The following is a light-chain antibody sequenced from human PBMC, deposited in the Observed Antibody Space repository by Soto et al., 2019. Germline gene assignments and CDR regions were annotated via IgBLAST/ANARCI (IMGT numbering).Light chain of an antibody. CDR1: SDDVGGYNY. CDR2: EVS. Sequence: QSALTQPASVSGSPGQSITISCTGTSDDVGGYNYVSWYQQYPGKAPQLIIYEVSNRPSGVSNRFSGSKSVNTASLTISGLRAEVEADYYCSSYTRSSTWVFGGGTKLTVL. J-gene: IGLJ3*02. V-gene: IGLV2-14*01. CDR3: SSYTRSSTWV.